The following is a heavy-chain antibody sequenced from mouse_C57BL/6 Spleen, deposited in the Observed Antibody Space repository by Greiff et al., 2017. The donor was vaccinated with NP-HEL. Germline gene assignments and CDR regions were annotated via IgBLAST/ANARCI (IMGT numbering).Heavy chain of an antibody. CDR3: VRNGFSNYVWFAY. V-gene: IGHV1-64*01. J-gene: IGHJ3*01. CDR1: GYTFTSYW. D-gene: IGHD2-5*01. Sequence: QVHVKQPGAELVKPGASVKLSCKASGYTFTSYWMHWVKQRPGQGLEWIGMIHPNSGSTNYNEKFKSKATLTVDKSSSTAYMQLSSLTSEDSAVYYCVRNGFSNYVWFAYWGQGTLVTVSA. CDR2: IHPNSGST.